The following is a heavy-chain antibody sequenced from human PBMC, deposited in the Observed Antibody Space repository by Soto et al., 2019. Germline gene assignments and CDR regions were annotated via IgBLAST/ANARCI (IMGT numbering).Heavy chain of an antibody. J-gene: IGHJ4*02. CDR3: ARSGGLDRDFNY. D-gene: IGHD2-15*01. Sequence: QVQLVQPAAEVKKPGSSVKVSCKASGGTFSSDSFSWVRPAPGQGLEWMGGIIPMFDTPIYAQKSQDRVTITAEESTSTAYMELNRLRSGDTAVYYCARSGGLDRDFNYWGQGSLVTVSS. V-gene: IGHV1-69*12. CDR2: IIPMFDTP. CDR1: GGTFSSDS.